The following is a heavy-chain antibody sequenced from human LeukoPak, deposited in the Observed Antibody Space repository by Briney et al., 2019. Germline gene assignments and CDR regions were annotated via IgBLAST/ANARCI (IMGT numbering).Heavy chain of an antibody. V-gene: IGHV3-11*01. CDR3: ARGDSSSWIRSYYFDY. D-gene: IGHD6-13*01. Sequence: PGGSQRLSCAASGFPFSDYHMNWIRQAPGKGLEWVSYISSSGSNTYYADFVKGRFTISRDNAKNSMYLQMNSLRAEDTAVYYCARGDSSSWIRSYYFDYWGQGTLVTVSA. CDR1: GFPFSDYH. CDR2: ISSSGSNT. J-gene: IGHJ4*02.